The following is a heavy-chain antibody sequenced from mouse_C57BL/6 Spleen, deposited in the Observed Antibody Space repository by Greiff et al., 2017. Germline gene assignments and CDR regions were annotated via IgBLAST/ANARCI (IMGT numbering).Heavy chain of an antibody. D-gene: IGHD2-5*01. J-gene: IGHJ1*03. CDR3: ARGAYYSNYGYVEV. CDR1: GFPLTSSG. Sequence: QVQLQQSGPGLLQPSQSLSITCTVPGFPLTSSGVHWVRQSPGKGLEWVGVIWRGGSTDYNVAFIYRLSISKDNSKSQVFFKMNSLQADDTAIYYCARGAYYSNYGYVEVRGTGTTVTFAS. CDR2: IWRGGST. V-gene: IGHV2-2*01.